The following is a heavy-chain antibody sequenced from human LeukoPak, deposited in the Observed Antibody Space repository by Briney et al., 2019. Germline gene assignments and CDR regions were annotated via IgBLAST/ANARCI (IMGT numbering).Heavy chain of an antibody. D-gene: IGHD2-2*01. V-gene: IGHV7-4-1*02. Sequence: ASVKISCKASGYTFTTYAMNWVRQAPGQGLEWMGWINTNTGNPTYAQGFTGRFVFSLDTSVSTAYLQISSLKAEDTAVYYCARVTGQSCSSTSCQYYFDYWGQGTLVTVSS. CDR2: INTNTGNP. CDR1: GYTFTTYA. CDR3: ARVTGQSCSSTSCQYYFDY. J-gene: IGHJ4*02.